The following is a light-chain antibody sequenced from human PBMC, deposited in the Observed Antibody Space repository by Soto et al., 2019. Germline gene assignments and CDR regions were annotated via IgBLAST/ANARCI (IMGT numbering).Light chain of an antibody. V-gene: IGKV1-5*03. Sequence: DIQMTQSPSTLSASVGDRVTITCRANHNIRSWLAWYQQKPGKAPKLLIYKASSLESGVPSRFSGSGSGTEFTITISSLQPDDFATYYCQQYYSDSTFGPGTRVDVK. CDR3: QQYYSDST. CDR1: HNIRSW. J-gene: IGKJ3*01. CDR2: KAS.